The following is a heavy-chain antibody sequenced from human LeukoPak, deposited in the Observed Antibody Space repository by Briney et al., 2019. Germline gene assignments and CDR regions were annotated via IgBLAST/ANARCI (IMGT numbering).Heavy chain of an antibody. CDR3: ARGGVWGCSSTSCYHYFDY. CDR1: GGSFSGYY. CDR2: INHSGST. Sequence: PSETLSLTCAVYGGSFSGYYWSWIRQPPGKGLEWIGEINHSGSTNYNPSLKSRVTISVDTSKNQFSLKLSSVTAADTAVYYCARGGVWGCSSTSCYHYFDYWGQGTLVTVSS. V-gene: IGHV4-34*01. J-gene: IGHJ4*02. D-gene: IGHD2-2*01.